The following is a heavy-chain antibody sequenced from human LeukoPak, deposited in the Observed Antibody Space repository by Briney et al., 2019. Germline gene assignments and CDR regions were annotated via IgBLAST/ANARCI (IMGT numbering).Heavy chain of an antibody. J-gene: IGHJ4*02. CDR1: GFTFSSYS. CDR3: ARSTWFGSLYFDY. D-gene: IGHD3-16*01. Sequence: GGSLRLSCAASGFTFSSYSMNWVRQAPGKGLEWVSSISSSSSYIYYADSVKGRFTISRDNAKNSLYLQMNSLRAEDTAVYYCARSTWFGSLYFDYWGQGILVTVSS. V-gene: IGHV3-21*04. CDR2: ISSSSSYI.